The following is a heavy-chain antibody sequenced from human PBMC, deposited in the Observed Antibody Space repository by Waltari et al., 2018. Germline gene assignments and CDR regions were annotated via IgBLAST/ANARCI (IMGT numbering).Heavy chain of an antibody. CDR2: IRYDGSNK. V-gene: IGHV3-30*02. D-gene: IGHD6-13*01. J-gene: IGHJ4*02. CDR1: GFTFSSYG. Sequence: QVQLVEAGGGVVQPGGSLRLSGAEVGFTFSSYGMHWVRQATGKGREWVAVIRYDGSNKYYADYVKGRFTISRAKSKNTLYLQLNSLSAVHTAVYYCAQDDLYSLVWTHYFDYLGQGTLVPVSS. CDR3: AQDDLYSLVWTHYFDY.